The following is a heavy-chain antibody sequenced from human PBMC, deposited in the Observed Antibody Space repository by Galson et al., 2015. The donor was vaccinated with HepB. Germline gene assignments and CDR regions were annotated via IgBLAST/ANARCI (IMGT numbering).Heavy chain of an antibody. D-gene: IGHD3-10*01. Sequence: SVKVSCKASGDTFSNYAFSWVRQAPGQGLEWMGGIIPKLNMADYAHRFQGRVTITADTSTNTVYMELSSLTSEDTAVYYCATNAGQRGIFFEYWGQGTLVTVSS. CDR1: GDTFSNYA. CDR2: IIPKLNMA. V-gene: IGHV1-69*10. CDR3: ATNAGQRGIFFEY. J-gene: IGHJ4*02.